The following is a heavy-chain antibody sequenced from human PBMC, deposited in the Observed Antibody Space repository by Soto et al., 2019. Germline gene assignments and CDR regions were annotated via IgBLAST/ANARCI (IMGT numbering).Heavy chain of an antibody. CDR1: GGSISRYY. CDR3: ARDKITGLFDY. V-gene: IGHV4-59*12. D-gene: IGHD2-8*02. J-gene: IGHJ4*02. CDR2: IYYSGST. Sequence: SETLSLTCTVSGGSISRYYWSWIRQSPGKGLEWIAYIYYSGSTSYNPSLKSRVTISVDTSKNQFSLKLNSVTAADTAVYYCARDKITGLFDYWGQGTLVTVSS.